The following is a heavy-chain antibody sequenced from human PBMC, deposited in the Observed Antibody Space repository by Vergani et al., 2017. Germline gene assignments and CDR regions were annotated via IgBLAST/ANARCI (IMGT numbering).Heavy chain of an antibody. CDR2: INPSGGST. Sequence: QVQLVQSGAEVKKPGASVKVSCKASGYTFTSYYMHWVRQAPGQGLEWMGIINPSGGSTSYAQKFQGRVTMTRDTATSTVYMELSSLRSEDTAVYYCARSLRGRYVDLWGRGTLVTVSS. CDR3: ARSLRGRYVDL. V-gene: IGHV1-46*03. CDR1: GYTFTSYY. J-gene: IGHJ2*01.